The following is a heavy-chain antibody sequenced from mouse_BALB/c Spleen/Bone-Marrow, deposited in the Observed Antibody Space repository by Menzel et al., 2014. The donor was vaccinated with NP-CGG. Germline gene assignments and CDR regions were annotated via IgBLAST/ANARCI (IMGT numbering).Heavy chain of an antibody. Sequence: VQLQQSGAELVKPGASVKLSCTASGFNIKDTYMHWVKQRPEQGLEWIGRIDPANGNTKYDPKFQGKATITADTSSNTAYLQLSSLTSEDTAVYYCARWGKLGRGYFDVWGAGTTVTVS. CDR3: ARWGKLGRGYFDV. J-gene: IGHJ1*01. CDR2: IDPANGNT. V-gene: IGHV14-3*02. D-gene: IGHD4-1*01. CDR1: GFNIKDTY.